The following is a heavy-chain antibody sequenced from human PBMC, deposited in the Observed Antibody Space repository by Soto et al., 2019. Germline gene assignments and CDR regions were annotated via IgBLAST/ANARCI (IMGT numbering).Heavy chain of an antibody. J-gene: IGHJ4*02. Sequence: QTGGSLRLSCAASGFTFSSYAMSWVRQAPGKGLEWVSAISGSGGSTYYADSVKGRFTISRDNSKNTLYLQMNSLRAEDTSVYYCAKDIQTYYDFWSGPLDYWGQGTLVTVSS. CDR3: AKDIQTYYDFWSGPLDY. CDR1: GFTFSSYA. V-gene: IGHV3-23*01. CDR2: ISGSGGST. D-gene: IGHD3-3*01.